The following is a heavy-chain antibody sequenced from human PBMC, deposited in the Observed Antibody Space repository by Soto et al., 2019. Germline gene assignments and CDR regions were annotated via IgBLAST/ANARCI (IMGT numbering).Heavy chain of an antibody. V-gene: IGHV3-23*01. CDR2: ISGSGGST. CDR1: GFTFSSYA. J-gene: IGHJ5*02. D-gene: IGHD2-15*01. Sequence: GSLRLSCAASGFTFSSYAMSWVRQAPGKGLEWVSAISGSGGSTYYADSVKGRFTISRDNSKNTLYLQMNSLRAEDTAVYYCAKDVVVGALRTPGSWFDPWGQGTLVTVSP. CDR3: AKDVVVGALRTPGSWFDP.